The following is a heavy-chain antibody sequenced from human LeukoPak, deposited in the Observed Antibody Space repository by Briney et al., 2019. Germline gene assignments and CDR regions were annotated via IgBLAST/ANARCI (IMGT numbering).Heavy chain of an antibody. CDR1: GYTFTSYG. V-gene: IGHV1-18*01. Sequence: GASVKVSCKASGYTFTSYGISWVRQAPGQGLEWKGWISAYNGNTNYAQKLQGRVTMTTDTSTSTAYMELRSLRSDDTAVYYCAREGVEDSSGYYPNPYYYYYYMDVWGKGTTVTVSS. CDR2: ISAYNGNT. D-gene: IGHD3-22*01. J-gene: IGHJ6*03. CDR3: AREGVEDSSGYYPNPYYYYYYMDV.